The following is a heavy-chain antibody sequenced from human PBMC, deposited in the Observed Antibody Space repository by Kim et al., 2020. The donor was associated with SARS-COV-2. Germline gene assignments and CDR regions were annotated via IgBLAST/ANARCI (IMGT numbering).Heavy chain of an antibody. Sequence: SETLSLTCTVSGGSISTTSYYWAWIRQPPGKGLEWIASIYYSGSTYYNPSLKSRVTISEDTSKNQFSLRLSSVTAADTAVYYCARQTHDRFDWFDPWGRGTLVTVSS. V-gene: IGHV4-39*01. CDR3: ARQTHDRFDWFDP. CDR1: GGSISTTSYY. J-gene: IGHJ5*02. CDR2: IYYSGST. D-gene: IGHD3-16*02.